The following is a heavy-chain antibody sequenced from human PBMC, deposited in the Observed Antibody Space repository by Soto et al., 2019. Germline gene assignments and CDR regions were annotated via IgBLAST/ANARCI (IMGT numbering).Heavy chain of an antibody. CDR1: GYTFTSYA. CDR3: ARRLSGWYPRQLDY. J-gene: IGHJ4*02. D-gene: IGHD6-19*01. Sequence: ASVKVSCKASGYTFTSYAMHWVRQAPGQRLEWMGWINAGNGNTKYSQKFQGRVTITRDTSASTAYMELRSLRSDDTAVYYCARRLSGWYPRQLDYWGQGTLVTVSS. V-gene: IGHV1-3*01. CDR2: INAGNGNT.